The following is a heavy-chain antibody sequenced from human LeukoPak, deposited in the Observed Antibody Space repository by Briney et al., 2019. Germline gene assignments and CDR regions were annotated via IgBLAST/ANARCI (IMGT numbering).Heavy chain of an antibody. CDR2: ISSSSSYI. D-gene: IGHD2-2*01. Sequence: GGSLRLSCAASGFTFSSYSMNWVRQAPGEGLEWVSSISSSSSYIYYADSVKGRFTISRDNAKNSLYLQMNSLRAEDTAVYYCARDCSSTSCYGMVYYYGMDVWGQGTTVTVSS. CDR3: ARDCSSTSCYGMVYYYGMDV. CDR1: GFTFSSYS. J-gene: IGHJ6*02. V-gene: IGHV3-21*01.